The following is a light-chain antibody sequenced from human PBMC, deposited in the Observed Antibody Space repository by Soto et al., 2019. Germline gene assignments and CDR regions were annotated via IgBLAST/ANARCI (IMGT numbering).Light chain of an antibody. Sequence: QSALTQPASVSGSPGQSITISCTGSSTDVGYYNYVAWYQHHPGKAPKLMIYEVSNRPSGVSNRFSGSKSGNTASLAISGLQAEDEADYYCSSYTTRSTQVFGGGTKLPVL. CDR2: EVS. CDR3: SSYTTRSTQV. CDR1: STDVGYYNY. V-gene: IGLV2-14*01. J-gene: IGLJ3*02.